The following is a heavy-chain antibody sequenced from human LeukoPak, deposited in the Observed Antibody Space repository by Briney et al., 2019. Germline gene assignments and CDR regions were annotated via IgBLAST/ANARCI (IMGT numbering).Heavy chain of an antibody. CDR2: IYYSGST. CDR1: GGSISSYY. D-gene: IGHD1-26*01. Sequence: SETLSLTCTVSGGSISSYYWSWIRQPPGKGLEWIGYIYYSGSTNYNPSLKSRVTISVDTSKNQFSLKLSSVTAADTAVYYCARRAIVGATESAFDYWGQGTLVTVSS. V-gene: IGHV4-59*08. J-gene: IGHJ4*02. CDR3: ARRAIVGATESAFDY.